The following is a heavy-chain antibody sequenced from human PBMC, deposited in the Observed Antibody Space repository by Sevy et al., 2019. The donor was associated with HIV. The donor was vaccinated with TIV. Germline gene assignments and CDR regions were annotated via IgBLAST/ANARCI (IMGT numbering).Heavy chain of an antibody. Sequence: GGSLRLSCVASGFTFRSYWMNWLRQAPGKGLEWVANINQDGSEKFYLDSEKGRFTISRDNAKNSVFLQMDSLRAEDTAVYYCARSLDYWGQGSLVTVSS. V-gene: IGHV3-7*01. J-gene: IGHJ4*02. CDR1: GFTFRSYW. CDR2: INQDGSEK. CDR3: ARSLDY.